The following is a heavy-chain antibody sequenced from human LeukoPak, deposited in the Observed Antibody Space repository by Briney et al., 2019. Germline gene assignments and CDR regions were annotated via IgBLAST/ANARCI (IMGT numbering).Heavy chain of an antibody. J-gene: IGHJ4*02. CDR3: ARGPHYYDSSGYYYGDY. D-gene: IGHD3-22*01. V-gene: IGHV5-51*01. CDR2: IYPGDSDT. Sequence: RGESLKISCKGSGYSFTSYWIGWVRQMPGKGLEWMGIIYPGDSDTRYSPSFQGQVTISADKSISTAYLQWSSLKASDTAMYYCARGPHYYDSSGYYYGDYWGQGTLDTVSS. CDR1: GYSFTSYW.